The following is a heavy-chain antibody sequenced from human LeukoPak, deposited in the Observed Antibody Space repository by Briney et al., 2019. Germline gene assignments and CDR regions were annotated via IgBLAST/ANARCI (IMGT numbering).Heavy chain of an antibody. J-gene: IGHJ4*02. CDR3: ARLMVGSSWDNDY. CDR2: IFPGDSDT. D-gene: IGHD6-13*01. Sequence: GESLKISCQGSGYIFTTYWIGWVRQMPGKGLEWMGIIFPGDSDTIYSPSFQGQVTISADKSINTAYLQWSSLKASDTAMYYCARLMVGSSWDNDYWGQGTLVTVSS. CDR1: GYIFTTYW. V-gene: IGHV5-51*01.